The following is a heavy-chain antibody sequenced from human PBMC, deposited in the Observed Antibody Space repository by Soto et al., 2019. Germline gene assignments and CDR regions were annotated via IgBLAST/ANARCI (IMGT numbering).Heavy chain of an antibody. CDR1: GFTFRNHA. Sequence: GGSLRLSCAASGFTFRNHAMHGVRQAPGKGLECVAVIAYDGSNKYYGDSVKGRFTISRDNSKNTLYLQMNSLRAEDTAVYYCAKLVGDSVGFEYWGQGTLVTVSS. V-gene: IGHV3-30*18. J-gene: IGHJ4*02. D-gene: IGHD4-17*01. CDR3: AKLVGDSVGFEY. CDR2: IAYDGSNK.